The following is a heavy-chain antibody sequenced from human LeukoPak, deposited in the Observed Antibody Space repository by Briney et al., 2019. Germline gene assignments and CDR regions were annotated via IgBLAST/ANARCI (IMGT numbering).Heavy chain of an antibody. CDR3: ARDLNWGFDY. V-gene: IGHV3-30*07. CDR2: ISYDGSNK. D-gene: IGHD7-27*01. CDR1: GFTFSSYA. Sequence: PGRSLRLSCAASGFTFSSYAMHWVRQAPGKGLEWVAVISYDGSNKYYADSVKGRFTISRDNSKNTLYLQMNSLSAEDTAFYYCARDLNWGFDYWGQGALVTVSS. J-gene: IGHJ4*02.